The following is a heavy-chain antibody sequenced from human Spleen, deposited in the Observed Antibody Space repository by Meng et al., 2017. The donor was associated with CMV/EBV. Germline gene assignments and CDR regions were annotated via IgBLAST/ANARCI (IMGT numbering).Heavy chain of an antibody. CDR3: ARPLRY. J-gene: IGHJ4*02. CDR1: GFTVSSNY. CDR2: IIDTGTT. Sequence: ESLKISCAASGFTVSSNYMSWVRQAPGKGLEWIGEIIDTGTTNYNPALKSRVTISVDSSKKQFSLKLTSVTAADTAVYYCARPLRYWGQGTLVTVSS. D-gene: IGHD3-9*01. V-gene: IGHV4-34*12.